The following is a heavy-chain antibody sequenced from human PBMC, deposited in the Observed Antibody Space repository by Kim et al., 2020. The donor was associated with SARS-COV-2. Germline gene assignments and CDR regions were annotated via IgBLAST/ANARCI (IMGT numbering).Heavy chain of an antibody. D-gene: IGHD3-16*02. Sequence: SVKGRFTISRENAKNSLYLQMNSLRAEDTAVYYCARDREITFGGVIAPDYWGQGTLVTVSS. CDR3: ARDREITFGGVIAPDY. J-gene: IGHJ4*02. V-gene: IGHV3-11*04.